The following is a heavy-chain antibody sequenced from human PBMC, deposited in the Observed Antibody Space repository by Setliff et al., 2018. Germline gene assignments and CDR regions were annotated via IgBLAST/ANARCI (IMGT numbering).Heavy chain of an antibody. Sequence: VASVKVSCKASGYTFRNYAFAWVRQAPGQGLEWVGWISVYNGDTNYAQKFQGRVTLTTDTSTSTAYMELRSPTSDDSAFYYCARAPSVELVTIRTNSWFTYWGQGTLVTVSS. CDR1: GYTFRNYA. CDR3: ARAPSVELVTIRTNSWFTY. V-gene: IGHV1-18*01. D-gene: IGHD5-18*01. J-gene: IGHJ4*02. CDR2: ISVYNGDT.